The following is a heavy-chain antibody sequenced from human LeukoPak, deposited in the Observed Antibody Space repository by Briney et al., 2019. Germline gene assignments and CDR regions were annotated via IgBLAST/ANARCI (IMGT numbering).Heavy chain of an antibody. CDR2: IYAGGST. V-gene: IGHV3-53*01. Sequence: GGSLRLSCAASGFTFSSYSMNWVRQAPGRGLEWVALIYAGGSTYYPDAVKGRFTISRDSSRNTLYLQMNSLRAEDTAVYYCASGEWPQDYWGQGTLVTVSS. D-gene: IGHD3-10*01. J-gene: IGHJ4*02. CDR3: ASGEWPQDY. CDR1: GFTFSSYS.